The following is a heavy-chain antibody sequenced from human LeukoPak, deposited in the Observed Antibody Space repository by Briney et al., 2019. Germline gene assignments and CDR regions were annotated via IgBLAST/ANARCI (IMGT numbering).Heavy chain of an antibody. CDR2: INARGDT. CDR3: ARGQVPAARGYNWFDP. CDR1: GWSFNDYY. J-gene: IGHJ5*02. D-gene: IGHD2-2*01. Sequence: SETLSLTCAVYGWSFNDYYWNWIRQPPGKGLEWIGEINARGDTNFNPSLKSRVTISVDTSKNQFSLRLTSMLAADTAVYYCARGQVPAARGYNWFDPWGQGTLVTVSS. V-gene: IGHV4-34*01.